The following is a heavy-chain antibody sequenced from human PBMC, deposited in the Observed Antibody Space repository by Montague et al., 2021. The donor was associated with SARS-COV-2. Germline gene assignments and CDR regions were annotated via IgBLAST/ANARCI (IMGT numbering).Heavy chain of an antibody. J-gene: IGHJ4*02. V-gene: IGHV4-39*07. D-gene: IGHD6-13*01. CDR2: IYYSGST. Sequence: SETLSLTCTVSGGSISSSSYFWGWIRQPPGKELEWIGNIYYSGSTYYNPSLKSRVTISVDTSKNQFSLKLSSVTAADTAVYYCVRVRVSRGSSLFDYWGQGTLVTVSS. CDR3: VRVRVSRGSSLFDY. CDR1: GGSISSSSYF.